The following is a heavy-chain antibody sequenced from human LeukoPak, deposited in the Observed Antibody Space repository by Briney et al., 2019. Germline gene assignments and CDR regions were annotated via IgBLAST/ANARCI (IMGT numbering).Heavy chain of an antibody. J-gene: IGHJ3*01. V-gene: IGHV4-61*02. CDR1: GGSISSGNYY. Sequence: PSETLSLTCTVSGGSISSGNYYWSWIRQPAGKGLEWIGRIYTSGGTNYNPSLKSRVTMSVDKSKNQISLNLASLTAADTALYYCAGRGSNSGTFDVWGPGTFVTVSS. CDR2: IYTSGGT. CDR3: AGRGSNSGTFDV. D-gene: IGHD4-23*01.